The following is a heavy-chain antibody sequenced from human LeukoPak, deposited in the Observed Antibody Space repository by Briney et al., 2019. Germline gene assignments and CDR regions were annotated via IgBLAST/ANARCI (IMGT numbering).Heavy chain of an antibody. CDR3: ARDHYWLEYCSNGVCQDSFDI. Sequence: PGGSLRLSCAASGFTFSSYAMHWVRQAPGKGLEWVAVTSFDGSEAYYADSVRGRFTISRDNSKDTVYLQINSLRAEDTAVYLCARDHYWLEYCSNGVCQDSFDIWGQGTMVTVSS. J-gene: IGHJ3*02. D-gene: IGHD2-8*01. V-gene: IGHV3-30-3*01. CDR1: GFTFSSYA. CDR2: TSFDGSEA.